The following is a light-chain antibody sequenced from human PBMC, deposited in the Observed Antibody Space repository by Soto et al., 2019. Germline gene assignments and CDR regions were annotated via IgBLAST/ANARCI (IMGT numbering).Light chain of an antibody. J-gene: IGKJ2*01. CDR3: QQSYSTPPT. CDR2: TAS. V-gene: IGKV1-39*01. CDR1: QNIFNY. Sequence: DIQMTQSPSSLSASVGDRVTITCRASQNIFNYLNWYQQKPGKAPNLLIYTASSLQSGVPSRFSGSESGTDFTLTISSLQPEDFATYYCQQSYSTPPTFGQGTKLEI.